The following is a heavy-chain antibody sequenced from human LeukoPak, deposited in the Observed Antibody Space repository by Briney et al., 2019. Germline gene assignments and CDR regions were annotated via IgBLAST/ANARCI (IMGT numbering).Heavy chain of an antibody. Sequence: SSETLSLTCTVSGCSIYGFYWSWIRQSPEKGLEWIGYVYFSGSTNYNPSLESRVTISIDTSKNQFSLKLSSVTTADTAVYYCARGYGRQTNSGMDVWGKGTTVTVSA. CDR3: ARGYGRQTNSGMDV. V-gene: IGHV4-59*01. CDR2: VYFSGST. CDR1: GCSIYGFY. J-gene: IGHJ6*04. D-gene: IGHD5-18*01.